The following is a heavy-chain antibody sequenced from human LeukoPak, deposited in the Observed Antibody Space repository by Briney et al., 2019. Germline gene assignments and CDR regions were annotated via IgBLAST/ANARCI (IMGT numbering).Heavy chain of an antibody. V-gene: IGHV1-69*05. D-gene: IGHD5-24*01. CDR2: IIPIFGTA. Sequence: SVKVSCKASGGTFSSYAISWVRQAPGQGLEWMGGIIPIFGTANYAQEFQGRVTITTDESTSTAYMELSSLRSEDTAVYYCARGEGRRDGYNPLPYWGQGTLVTVSS. CDR3: ARGEGRRDGYNPLPY. CDR1: GGTFSSYA. J-gene: IGHJ4*02.